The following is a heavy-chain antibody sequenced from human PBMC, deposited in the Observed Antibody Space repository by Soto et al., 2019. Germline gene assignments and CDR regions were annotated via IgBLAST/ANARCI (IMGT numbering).Heavy chain of an antibody. Sequence: PGGSLRLSCATSGFIFNSYGIYWVRQAPGKGLEWVAVIWYDGSNKYYADSVEGRFTISRDNSKNTLYLQMNSLRAEDTAVYYCARKSVYGMDVWGQGTTVTVSS. CDR2: IWYDGSNK. J-gene: IGHJ6*02. CDR3: ARKSVYGMDV. CDR1: GFIFNSYG. V-gene: IGHV3-33*01.